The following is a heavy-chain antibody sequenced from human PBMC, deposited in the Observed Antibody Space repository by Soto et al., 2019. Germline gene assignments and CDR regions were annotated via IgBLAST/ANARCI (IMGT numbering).Heavy chain of an antibody. Sequence: SVKVSCKASGGTFSSYAISWVRQAPGQGLEWMGGIIPIFGTANYAQKFQGRVTITADESTSTAYMELSSLRSEDTAVYYCARPTYYYDSSGPPGYWGQGTLVTVSS. CDR2: IIPIFGTA. J-gene: IGHJ4*02. D-gene: IGHD3-22*01. CDR1: GGTFSSYA. V-gene: IGHV1-69*13. CDR3: ARPTYYYDSSGPPGY.